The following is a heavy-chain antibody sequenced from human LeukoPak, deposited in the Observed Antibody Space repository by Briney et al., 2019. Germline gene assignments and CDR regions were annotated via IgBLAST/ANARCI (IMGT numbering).Heavy chain of an antibody. CDR1: GFTFSNHG. V-gene: IGHV3-23*01. J-gene: IGHJ4*02. CDR2: VSPPGGGT. D-gene: IGHD3-22*01. CDR3: AKDYSGDYYDTSGPPSGVDY. Sequence: PGGSLRLSCAASGFTFSNHGMNWVRQAPGKGLEWLSGVSPPGGGTYYADSVKGRFTISRDNSKNTLYLQMNSLRAEDTAVYYCAKDYSGDYYDTSGPPSGVDYWGQGTLVTVSS.